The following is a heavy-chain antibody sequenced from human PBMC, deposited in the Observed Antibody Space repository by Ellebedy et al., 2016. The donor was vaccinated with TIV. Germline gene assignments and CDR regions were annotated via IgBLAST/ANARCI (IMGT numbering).Heavy chain of an antibody. CDR1: GFTFSSYW. V-gene: IGHV3-7*03. J-gene: IGHJ6*02. CDR2: IKQDGSEK. D-gene: IGHD3-22*01. Sequence: GESLKISCAASGFTFSSYWMSWVRQAPGKGLEWVANIKQDGSEKYYVDSVKGRFTISRDNTKNSLYLQMNSLRAEDTAVYYCARHYYDSSGYWGGYYGMDVWGQGTTVTVSS. CDR3: ARHYYDSSGYWGGYYGMDV.